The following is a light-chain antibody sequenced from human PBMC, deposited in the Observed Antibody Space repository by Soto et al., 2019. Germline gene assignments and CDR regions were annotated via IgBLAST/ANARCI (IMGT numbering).Light chain of an antibody. J-gene: IGKJ5*01. Sequence: PGARATLSCRASQSVSNYLAWYQQKPGQAPRLLIYDASNRATGIPARFSGSGSGTDFTLTISSLEPEDFAVYYCQQRSNWPPSTFGQGTRLEIK. CDR2: DAS. V-gene: IGKV3-11*01. CDR3: QQRSNWPPST. CDR1: QSVSNY.